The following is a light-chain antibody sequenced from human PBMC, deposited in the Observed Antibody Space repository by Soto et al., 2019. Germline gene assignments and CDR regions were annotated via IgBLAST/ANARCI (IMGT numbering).Light chain of an antibody. Sequence: QSVLTQPPSVSGSPGQSVAISCTGTSSDVGSYNRVSWYQQPPGTAPKVMIYEVSNRPSGVPDRFSGSKSGNTASLTISGLQAEDEDDYYCSSYTSSNTYVFGTGTKVTVL. CDR3: SSYTSSNTYV. J-gene: IGLJ1*01. CDR1: SSDVGSYNR. V-gene: IGLV2-18*02. CDR2: EVS.